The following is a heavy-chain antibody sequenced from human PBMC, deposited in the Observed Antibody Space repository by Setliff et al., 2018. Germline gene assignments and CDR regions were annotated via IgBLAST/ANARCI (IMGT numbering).Heavy chain of an antibody. CDR3: ARAGNIAVAGKALDY. V-gene: IGHV1-24*01. CDR1: GYTLTELS. D-gene: IGHD6-19*01. J-gene: IGHJ4*02. CDR2: FDPEDGET. Sequence: ASVKVSCKVSGYTLTELSMHWVRQAPGKGLEWMGGFDPEDGETIYAQKFQGRVTMTEDTSKNQFSLQLNSVTPEDTAVYYCARAGNIAVAGKALDYWGQGTLVTVSS.